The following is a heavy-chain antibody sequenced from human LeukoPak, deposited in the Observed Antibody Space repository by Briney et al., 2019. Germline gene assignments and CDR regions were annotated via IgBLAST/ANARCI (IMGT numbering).Heavy chain of an antibody. CDR2: IIPIFGTA. CDR3: AESGGSPTRPLDY. D-gene: IGHD2-15*01. CDR1: A. Sequence: AXSXVRQAPGQGLEWMGGIIPIFGTANYAQKFQGRVTITADESTSTAYMELSSLRSEDTAVYYCAESGGSPTRPLDYWGQGTLVTVSS. V-gene: IGHV1-69*01. J-gene: IGHJ4*02.